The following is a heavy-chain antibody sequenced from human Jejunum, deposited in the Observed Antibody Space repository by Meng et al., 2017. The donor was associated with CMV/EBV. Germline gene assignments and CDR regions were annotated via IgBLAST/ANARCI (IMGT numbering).Heavy chain of an antibody. J-gene: IGHJ4*02. CDR2: IKEDGGEE. Sequence: WMSWVRQAPGKGLEWVANIKEDGGEEDYLGSVEGRFSISRDNAKNSLYLQMNSLRAEDTAVYFCARLPSKYYYDSTGYYAAYYFDDWGQGTPVTVSS. D-gene: IGHD3-22*01. V-gene: IGHV3-7*01. CDR1: W. CDR3: ARLPSKYYYDSTGYYAAYYFDD.